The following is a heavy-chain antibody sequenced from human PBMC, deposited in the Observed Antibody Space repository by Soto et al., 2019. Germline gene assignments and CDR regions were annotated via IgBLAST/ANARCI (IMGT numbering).Heavy chain of an antibody. J-gene: IGHJ6*03. V-gene: IGHV3-21*01. Sequence: GGSLRLSCAASGFTFSSYSMNWVRQAPGKGLEWVSSISSSSSYIYYADSVKGRFTISRDNAKNSLYLQMNSLRAEDTAVYYCARGEDGYYYYYMDVWGKGTTVTVSS. CDR3: ARGEDGYYYYYMDV. CDR2: ISSSSSYI. CDR1: GFTFSSYS.